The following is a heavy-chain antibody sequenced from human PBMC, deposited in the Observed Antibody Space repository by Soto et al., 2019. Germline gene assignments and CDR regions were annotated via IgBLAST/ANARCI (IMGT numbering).Heavy chain of an antibody. Sequence: EVQLLESGGGSIQPGGSLRLSCAASGFTFSNYAVSWVRQAPGKGLEWVSALNGNGVATFYADSVKGRFTISRDNSKNTLYVQMNNLRDEDTAVYFCAKMRGSKMGDWCFDFWGRRTLVTVSS. CDR3: AKMRGSKMGDWCFDF. J-gene: IGHJ2*01. V-gene: IGHV3-23*01. D-gene: IGHD2-8*01. CDR1: GFTFSNYA. CDR2: LNGNGVAT.